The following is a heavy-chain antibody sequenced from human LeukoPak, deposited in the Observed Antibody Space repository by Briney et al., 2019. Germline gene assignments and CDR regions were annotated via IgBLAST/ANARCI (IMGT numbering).Heavy chain of an antibody. V-gene: IGHV4-34*01. D-gene: IGHD3-9*01. Sequence: SETLSLTCAVYGGSFSGYYWSWIRQPPGKGLGWIGEINHSGSTNYNPSLKSRVTISIDTSKNQFSLKMTSVTAADTATYYCARGSFTDILTYYFDYWGRGALVTVSS. CDR3: ARGSFTDILTYYFDY. CDR2: INHSGST. J-gene: IGHJ4*02. CDR1: GGSFSGYY.